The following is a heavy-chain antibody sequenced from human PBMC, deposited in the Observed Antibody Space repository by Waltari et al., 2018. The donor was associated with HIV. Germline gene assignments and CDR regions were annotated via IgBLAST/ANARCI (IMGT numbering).Heavy chain of an antibody. CDR2: IIPIFGTA. CDR1: GGTFSSYA. CDR3: ASGPLVTNDYSSWFDP. D-gene: IGHD4-4*01. Sequence: QVQLVQSGAEVKKPGSSVKVSCKASGGTFSSYAISWVRQAPGQGLEWMGGIIPIFGTANYAQKFQGRVTSTADESTSTAYMELSSLRSEDTAVYYCASGPLVTNDYSSWFDPWGQGTLVTVSS. J-gene: IGHJ5*02. V-gene: IGHV1-69*01.